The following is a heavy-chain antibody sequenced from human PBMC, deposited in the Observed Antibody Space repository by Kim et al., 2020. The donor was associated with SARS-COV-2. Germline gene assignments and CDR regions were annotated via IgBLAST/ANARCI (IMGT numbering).Heavy chain of an antibody. V-gene: IGHV3-30*07. J-gene: IGHJ4*02. CDR3: ARGGLGYYDSSGYYYPFDY. Sequence: GRFTISRDNSKNTLYLQMNSLRAEDTAVYYCARGGLGYYDSSGYYYPFDYWGQGTLVTVSS. D-gene: IGHD3-22*01.